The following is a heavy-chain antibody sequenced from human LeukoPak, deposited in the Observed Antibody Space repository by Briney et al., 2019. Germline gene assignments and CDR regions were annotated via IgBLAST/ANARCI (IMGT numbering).Heavy chain of an antibody. J-gene: IGHJ4*02. D-gene: IGHD3-10*01. CDR1: GFTFSSYA. V-gene: IGHV3-23*01. CDR2: ISGSGGST. CDR3: AKDKGYYGSGPIKPIDY. Sequence: GGSLRLSCAASGFTFSSYAMSWVRQAPGKGLEWVSAISGSGGSTYYADSVKGRFTISRDNSKNTLYLQMNSLRAEDTAVYYCAKDKGYYGSGPIKPIDYWGQGTLVTVSS.